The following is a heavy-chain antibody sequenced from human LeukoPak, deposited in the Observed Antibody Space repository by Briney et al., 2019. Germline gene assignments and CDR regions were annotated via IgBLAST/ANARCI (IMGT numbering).Heavy chain of an antibody. Sequence: ASVKVSCKASGYTFTSYDINWVRQATGQGLEWMGWINPNSGNTGYAQKFQGRVTMTRNTSISTAYMELSSLRSEDTAVYYCARSFRGYSGYDLGDYWGQGTLVTVSS. V-gene: IGHV1-8*01. D-gene: IGHD5-12*01. CDR1: GYTFTSYD. J-gene: IGHJ4*02. CDR3: ARSFRGYSGYDLGDY. CDR2: INPNSGNT.